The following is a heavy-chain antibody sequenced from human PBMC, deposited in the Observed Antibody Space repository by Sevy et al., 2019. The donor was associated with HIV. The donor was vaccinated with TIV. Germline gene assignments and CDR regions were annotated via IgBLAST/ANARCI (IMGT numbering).Heavy chain of an antibody. CDR3: ARDQHDYGGNVRTGWFHP. D-gene: IGHD4-17*01. Sequence: GGSLRLSCAASGFTFSSYALHWVRQAPGKGLEWVALISYDGSIKYSADSVKGRFTVSRDNSKKTLYLQMNSLRPEDTAVYFCARDQHDYGGNVRTGWFHPWGQGTLVTVSS. CDR1: GFTFSSYA. J-gene: IGHJ5*02. CDR2: ISYDGSIK. V-gene: IGHV3-30-3*01.